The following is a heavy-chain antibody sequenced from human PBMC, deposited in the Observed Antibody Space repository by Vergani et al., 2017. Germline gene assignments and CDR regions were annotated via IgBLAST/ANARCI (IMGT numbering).Heavy chain of an antibody. CDR1: GLSLSRFW. CDR2: ISPDGSAT. D-gene: IGHD4-17*01. V-gene: IGHV3-7*01. Sequence: EVQLVESGGGLVQPGGSLRLSCAASGLSLSRFWMSWVRQAPEKGLEWVAHISPDGSATSYVDSVKGRFTISRDTSKKTLSLQMRSLRADDTAVYYCAKDGRENSDYGYFDYWGQGTLVTVSS. CDR3: AKDGRENSDYGYFDY. J-gene: IGHJ4*02.